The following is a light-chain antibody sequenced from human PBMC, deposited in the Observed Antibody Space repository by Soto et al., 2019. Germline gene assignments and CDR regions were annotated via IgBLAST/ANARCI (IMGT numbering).Light chain of an antibody. J-gene: IGKJ5*01. Sequence: EIVMTQSPATLSVSPGEKATLSCTASQSANTGLAWYQQKPGQAPRLLIYAASTRATGIPARFSGSGSGTEFTLTISSLQSEDFAVYHCQLYQSWPITFGQGTRLEIE. V-gene: IGKV3-15*01. CDR2: AAS. CDR1: QSANTG. CDR3: QLYQSWPIT.